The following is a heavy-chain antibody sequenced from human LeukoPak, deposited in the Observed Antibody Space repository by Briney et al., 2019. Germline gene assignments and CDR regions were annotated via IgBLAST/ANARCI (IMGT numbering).Heavy chain of an antibody. CDR2: IYYSGST. CDR1: GGSISSYY. Sequence: PSETLSLTCTVSGGSISSYYWSWIRQPPGKGLEWIGYIYYSGSTNYNPSLKSRVTISVDTSKNQFSLKLSSVTAADTAVYYCARVESTVTTSCFDYWGQGTLVTVSS. J-gene: IGHJ4*02. D-gene: IGHD4-17*01. V-gene: IGHV4-59*01. CDR3: ARVESTVTTSCFDY.